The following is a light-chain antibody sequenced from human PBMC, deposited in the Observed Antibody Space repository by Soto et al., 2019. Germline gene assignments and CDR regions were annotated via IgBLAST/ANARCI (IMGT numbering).Light chain of an antibody. CDR1: NVGSKV. V-gene: IGLV3-21*02. Sequence: SYELTQPPSVSVAPGQTATISCGGNNVGSKVVHWYQQKPGQAPVLVVYDDTYRPSGIPERFSGSNSGNTATLTISRVEARDEADYYCQVWHIGSYRVFGGGTKVTVL. CDR3: QVWHIGSYRV. CDR2: DDT. J-gene: IGLJ3*02.